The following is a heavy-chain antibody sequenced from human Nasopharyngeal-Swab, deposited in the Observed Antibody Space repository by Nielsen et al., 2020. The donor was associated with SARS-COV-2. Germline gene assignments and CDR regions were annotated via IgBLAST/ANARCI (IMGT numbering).Heavy chain of an antibody. CDR3: ARDGDGYNSLDY. CDR2: IYYSGTT. CDR1: GDSISSYGYY. J-gene: IGHJ4*02. D-gene: IGHD5-24*01. V-gene: IGHV4-31*03. Sequence: LRLSCSVSGDSISSYGYYWSWIRQHPGKGLEWIGYIYYSGTTYYNPSLESRVTISLDTSKNQFSLKLSSVTAADTAVYFCARDGDGYNSLDYWGQGTLVTVPS.